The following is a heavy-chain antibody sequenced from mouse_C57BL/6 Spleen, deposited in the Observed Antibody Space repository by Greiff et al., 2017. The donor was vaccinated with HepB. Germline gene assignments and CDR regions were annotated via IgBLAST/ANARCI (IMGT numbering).Heavy chain of an antibody. D-gene: IGHD1-1*01. CDR1: GYAFSSYW. J-gene: IGHJ2*01. Sequence: QVQLKESGAELVKPGASVKISCKASGYAFSSYWMNWVKQRPGKGLEWIGQIYPGDGDTNYNGKFKGKATLTADKSSSTAYMQLSSLTSEDSAVYFCARQDSYYYGSSYFDYWGQGTTLTVSS. CDR2: IYPGDGDT. CDR3: ARQDSYYYGSSYFDY. V-gene: IGHV1-80*01.